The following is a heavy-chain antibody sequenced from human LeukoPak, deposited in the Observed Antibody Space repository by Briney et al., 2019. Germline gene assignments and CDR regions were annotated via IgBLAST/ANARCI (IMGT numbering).Heavy chain of an antibody. CDR2: MTPNSGNT. V-gene: IGHV1-8*01. Sequence: ASVKVSCKASGYTFTNYDINWVRQATGQGLEWLGWMTPNSGNTGYAQKFQGRVTLTRDTSIGTAYMELNSLTSEDMAVYFCARNLYESGEFDYWGQGTLVTVSS. CDR1: GYTFTNYD. D-gene: IGHD3-16*01. J-gene: IGHJ4*02. CDR3: ARNLYESGEFDY.